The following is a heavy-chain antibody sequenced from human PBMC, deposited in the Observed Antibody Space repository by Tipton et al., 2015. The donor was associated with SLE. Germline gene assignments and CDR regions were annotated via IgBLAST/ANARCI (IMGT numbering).Heavy chain of an antibody. D-gene: IGHD3-16*01. J-gene: IGHJ4*02. V-gene: IGHV4-31*03. CDR3: ARDVTGDGLD. Sequence: TLSLTCTVSGGSISSGDYYWSWIRQHPGRGLEWIGYIYYSGSTYYNPSLKSRVTISVDTSKNQFSLKLSSVTAADTAVHYCARDVTGDGLDWGQGTLVTVSS. CDR2: IYYSGST. CDR1: GGSISSGDYY.